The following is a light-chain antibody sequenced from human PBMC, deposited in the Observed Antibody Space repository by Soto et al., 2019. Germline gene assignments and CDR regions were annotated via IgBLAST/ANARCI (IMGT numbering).Light chain of an antibody. Sequence: DIQLTQSPSSLSASVGDRVTITWRVSQGISSYLNWYQQKPGKAPKLLIYAASTLQSGVPSRFSGSGSGTDFTLTISCLQSEDFATYYCQQYYSYPRTFGQGTKVDIK. V-gene: IGKV1-9*01. CDR1: QGISSY. CDR2: AAS. J-gene: IGKJ1*01. CDR3: QQYYSYPRT.